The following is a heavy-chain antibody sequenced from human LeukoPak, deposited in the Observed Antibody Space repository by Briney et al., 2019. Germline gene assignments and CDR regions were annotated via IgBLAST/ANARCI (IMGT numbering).Heavy chain of an antibody. D-gene: IGHD3-10*01. CDR3: ERDARTYYYGSGSLRAFDI. V-gene: IGHV3-48*02. J-gene: IGHJ3*02. Sequence: GGSLRLSCAASGFTFSSYSMNWVRQAPGKGLEWVSYISSSSSTIYYADSVKGRFTISRDNAKNSLYLQMNSLRDEDTAVYYYERDARTYYYGSGSLRAFDIWGQGTMVTVSS. CDR1: GFTFSSYS. CDR2: ISSSSSTI.